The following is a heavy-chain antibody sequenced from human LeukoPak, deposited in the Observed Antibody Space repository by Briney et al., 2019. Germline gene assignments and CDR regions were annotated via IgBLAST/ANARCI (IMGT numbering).Heavy chain of an antibody. CDR1: GGSFSGYY. D-gene: IGHD1-26*01. CDR3: ARVGGSSDY. Sequence: SETLSLACAVYGGSFSGYYWSWIRQPPGKGLEWIGEINHSGSTNYNPSLKSRVTISVDTSKNQFSLKLSSVTAADTAVCYCARVGGSSDYWGQGTLVTVSS. J-gene: IGHJ4*02. V-gene: IGHV4-34*01. CDR2: INHSGST.